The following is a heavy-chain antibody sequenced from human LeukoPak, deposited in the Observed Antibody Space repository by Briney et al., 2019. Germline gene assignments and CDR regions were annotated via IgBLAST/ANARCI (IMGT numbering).Heavy chain of an antibody. V-gene: IGHV3-7*04. CDR2: INQDGSER. CDR3: ARAVETGVDYFDP. Sequence: PGGSLRLSCAASGFTFRSYWMSWVRQAPGKGLEWVASINQDGSERYYVDSVKGRFTISRDNAKNSLYLQVDSLRAEDTAVYYCARAVETGVDYFDPWGQGTLVTVSS. D-gene: IGHD1-1*01. CDR1: GFTFRSYW. J-gene: IGHJ5*02.